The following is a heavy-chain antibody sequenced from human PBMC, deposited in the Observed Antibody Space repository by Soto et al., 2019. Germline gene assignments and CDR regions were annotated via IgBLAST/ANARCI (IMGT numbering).Heavy chain of an antibody. CDR1: GGSVSSRNW. CDR3: ARHGGWFFDY. D-gene: IGHD2-15*01. J-gene: IGHJ4*02. Sequence: QVQLQESGPGLVKPSETLSLTCAVSGGSVSSRNWWSWVRQPPGKGLEWIGQISQSGTANYNPSLKSRVTISVDKSKNQFSLILRSVAAAYTAVYFCARHGGWFFDYWGQGILVTVPS. CDR2: ISQSGTA. V-gene: IGHV4-4*02.